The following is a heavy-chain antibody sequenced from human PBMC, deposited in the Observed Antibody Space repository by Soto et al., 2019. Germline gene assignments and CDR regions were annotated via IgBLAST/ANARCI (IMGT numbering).Heavy chain of an antibody. CDR3: ARGRIGAATNYYMDV. V-gene: IGHV4-34*01. D-gene: IGHD6-25*01. CDR2: INHSGST. J-gene: IGHJ6*03. Sequence: SETLSLTCAVYGGSFSGYYWSWIRQPPGKGLEWIGEINHSGSTNYNPSLKSRVTISVDTSKNQFSLKLSSVTAADTAVYYCARGRIGAATNYYMDVWGKGTTVTVSS. CDR1: GGSFSGYY.